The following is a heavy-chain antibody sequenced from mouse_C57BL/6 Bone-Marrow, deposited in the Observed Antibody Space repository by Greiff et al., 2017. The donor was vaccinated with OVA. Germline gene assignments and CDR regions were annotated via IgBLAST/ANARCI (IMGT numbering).Heavy chain of an antibody. J-gene: IGHJ1*03. D-gene: IGHD6-1*01. CDR3: ARESSPCYWYFDV. V-gene: IGHV5-16*01. CDR2: INYDGSST. Sequence: EVQLQESEGGLVQPGSSMKLSCTASGFTFSDYYMAWVRQVPEKGLEWVANINYDGSSTYYLDSLKSRFIISRDNAKNILYLQMSSLKSEDTATYYCARESSPCYWYFDVWGTGTTVTVSS. CDR1: GFTFSDYY.